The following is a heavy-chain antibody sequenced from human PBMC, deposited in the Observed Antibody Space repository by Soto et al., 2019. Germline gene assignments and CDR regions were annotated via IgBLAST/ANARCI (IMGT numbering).Heavy chain of an antibody. J-gene: IGHJ4*02. D-gene: IGHD3-9*01. CDR2: ISSSGSTI. Sequence: TGGSLRLSCAASGFTFSSYEMNWVRQAPGKGLEWVSYISSSGSTIYYADSVKGRFTISRDNAKNSLYLQMNSLRAEDTAVYYCARDGVRYFDLGPLDYWGQGTLVTVSS. CDR3: ARDGVRYFDLGPLDY. V-gene: IGHV3-48*03. CDR1: GFTFSSYE.